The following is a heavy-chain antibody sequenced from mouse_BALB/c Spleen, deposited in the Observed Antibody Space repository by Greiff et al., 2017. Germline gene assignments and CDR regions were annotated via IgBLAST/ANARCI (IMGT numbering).Heavy chain of an antibody. J-gene: IGHJ3*01. CDR3: ARGEGFIPSY. CDR2: IYPGSGST. Sequence: QVQLQQSGAELVKPGTSVKLSCKASGYNFTSYWINWVKLRPGQGLEWIGDIYPGSGSTNYNEKFKSKATLTVDTSSSTAYMQLSSLASEDSALYYCARGEGFIPSYWVQGTLVTVSA. CDR1: GYNFTSYW. D-gene: IGHD1-2*01. V-gene: IGHV1-55*01.